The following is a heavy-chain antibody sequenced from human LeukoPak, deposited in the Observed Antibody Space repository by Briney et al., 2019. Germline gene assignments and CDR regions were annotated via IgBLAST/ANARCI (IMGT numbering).Heavy chain of an antibody. CDR3: ARAAVAGIDY. Sequence: SETLSLTCAVYGGSFSGYYWSWIRQPPGKGLEWIGEINHSGSTNYNPSLKGRVTISVDTSKNQFSLKLSSVTAADTAVYYCARAAVAGIDYWGQGTLVTVSS. D-gene: IGHD6-19*01. CDR1: GGSFSGYY. CDR2: INHSGST. J-gene: IGHJ4*02. V-gene: IGHV4-34*01.